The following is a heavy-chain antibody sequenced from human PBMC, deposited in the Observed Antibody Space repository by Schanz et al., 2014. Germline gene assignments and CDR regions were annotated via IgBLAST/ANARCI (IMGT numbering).Heavy chain of an antibody. Sequence: QVQMVQSGAEVKKPGASVKVSCKASGYPFSNYGISWLRQAPGQGFEWMAWMSYNGNTKYAQSLQGRVTVTRDTSTSTAYMELRSLISDDTAVYYCARDVPINDYWGQGTPVTVSS. D-gene: IGHD2-2*01. CDR1: GYPFSNYG. J-gene: IGHJ4*02. V-gene: IGHV1-18*01. CDR3: ARDVPINDY. CDR2: MSYNGNT.